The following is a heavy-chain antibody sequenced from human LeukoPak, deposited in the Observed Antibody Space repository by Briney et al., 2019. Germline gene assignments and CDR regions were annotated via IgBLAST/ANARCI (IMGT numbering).Heavy chain of an antibody. V-gene: IGHV4-39*01. CDR1: GGSISSSSYY. CDR3: ASPDLLDAFDI. CDR2: IYYSGST. D-gene: IGHD2-15*01. J-gene: IGHJ3*02. Sequence: SETLSLTCTVSGGSISSSSYYWGWIRQPPGKGLERIGSIYYSGSTYYNPSLKSRVTISVDTSKNQFSLKLSSVTAADTAVHYCASPDLLDAFDIWGQGTMVTVSS.